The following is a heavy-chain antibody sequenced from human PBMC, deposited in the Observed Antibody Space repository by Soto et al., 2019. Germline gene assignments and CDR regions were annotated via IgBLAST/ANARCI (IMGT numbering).Heavy chain of an antibody. CDR1: GGSISSYY. CDR3: ARHFLGRGYYDFWSGPPSFDL. CDR2: IYYSGST. J-gene: IGHJ2*01. V-gene: IGHV4-59*08. D-gene: IGHD3-3*01. Sequence: SETLSLTCTVSGGSISSYYWSLIRQPPGKGLEWIGYIYYSGSTNYNPSLKSRVTISVDTSKNQFSLKLSSVTAADTAVYYCARHFLGRGYYDFWSGPPSFDLWGRGTLVTVSS.